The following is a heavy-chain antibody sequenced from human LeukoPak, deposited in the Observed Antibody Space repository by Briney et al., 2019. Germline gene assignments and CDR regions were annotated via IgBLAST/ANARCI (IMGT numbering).Heavy chain of an antibody. CDR2: IIPIFGTA. J-gene: IGHJ6*04. D-gene: IGHD3-10*01. Sequence: GASVKVSCKASGGTFSSYAISWVRQAPGQGLEWMGGIIPIFGTANYAQKFQGRVTITADESTSTACMELSSLRSEDTAVYYCAENYYYGSGSYYKGNYYYYGMDVWGKGTTVTVSS. CDR1: GGTFSSYA. CDR3: AENYYYGSGSYYKGNYYYYGMDV. V-gene: IGHV1-69*01.